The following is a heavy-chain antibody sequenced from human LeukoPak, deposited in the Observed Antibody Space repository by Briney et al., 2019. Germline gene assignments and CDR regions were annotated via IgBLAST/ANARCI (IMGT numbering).Heavy chain of an antibody. Sequence: GGSLRLSCAASGFTFSDYYMSWIRQAPGKGLEWVSYISSSGSTIYYADSVKGRFTISRDNAKNSLYLQMNSLRAEDTAVYYCARGDCSSTSCYRNDAFDIWGQGTMVTVSS. J-gene: IGHJ3*02. V-gene: IGHV3-11*04. CDR3: ARGDCSSTSCYRNDAFDI. CDR1: GFTFSDYY. D-gene: IGHD2-2*01. CDR2: ISSSGSTI.